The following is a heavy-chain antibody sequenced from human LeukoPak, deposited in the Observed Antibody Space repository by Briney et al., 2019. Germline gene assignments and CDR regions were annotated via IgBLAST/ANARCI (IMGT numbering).Heavy chain of an antibody. D-gene: IGHD2-15*01. Sequence: ASETLSLTCTVSGRSISSYYWRWIRQPPGKGLEWIGYIYYSGSTNYNPPLKSQVTISVDTSKNQFSMKLCSVTAADTAVYYCARGGVGAATIFDYWGQGTLVTVSS. V-gene: IGHV4-59*01. J-gene: IGHJ4*02. CDR3: ARGGVGAATIFDY. CDR1: GRSISSYY. CDR2: IYYSGST.